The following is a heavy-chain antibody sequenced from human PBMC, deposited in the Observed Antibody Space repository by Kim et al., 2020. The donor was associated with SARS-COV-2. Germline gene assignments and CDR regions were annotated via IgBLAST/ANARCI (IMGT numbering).Heavy chain of an antibody. J-gene: IGHJ2*01. V-gene: IGHV4-38-2*02. Sequence: SETLSLTCTVSGYSISSGYYWGWIRQPPGKGLEWIGSIYHSGSTYYNPSLKSRVTISVDTSKNQFSLKLSSVTAADTAVYYCARASKGWWELGYFDLWGRGTLVTVSS. CDR3: ARASKGWWELGYFDL. D-gene: IGHD1-26*01. CDR1: GYSISSGYY. CDR2: IYHSGST.